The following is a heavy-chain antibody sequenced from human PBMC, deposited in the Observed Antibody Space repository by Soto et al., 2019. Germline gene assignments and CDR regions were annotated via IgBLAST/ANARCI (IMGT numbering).Heavy chain of an antibody. V-gene: IGHV4-31*03. CDR3: ARDASAHYGSGSYYNAHPFDY. D-gene: IGHD3-10*01. CDR2: IYYSGST. J-gene: IGHJ4*02. CDR1: GGSISSGGYY. Sequence: SETLSLTCTVSGGSISSGGYYWSWIRQHPGKGLEWIGYIYYSGSTYYNPSLKSRVTISVDTSKNQFSLKLSSVTAADTAVYYCARDASAHYGSGSYYNAHPFDYWGQGTLVTVSS.